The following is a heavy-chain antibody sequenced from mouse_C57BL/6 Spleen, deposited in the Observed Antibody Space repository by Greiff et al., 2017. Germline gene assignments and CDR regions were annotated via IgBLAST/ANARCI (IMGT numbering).Heavy chain of an antibody. CDR1: GYTFTSSW. CDR2: INPSNGGT. V-gene: IGHV1-53*01. Sequence: VQLQQPGTELVKPGASVKLSCKASGYTFTSSWMHWVKQRPGQGLEWIGNINPSNGGTTYNEKFKSKATLTVDKSSSTAYMQLSSLTSEDSSVYYCAVDSSGTGAMDNWGQGTSVTVAS. D-gene: IGHD3-2*02. CDR3: AVDSSGTGAMDN. J-gene: IGHJ4*01.